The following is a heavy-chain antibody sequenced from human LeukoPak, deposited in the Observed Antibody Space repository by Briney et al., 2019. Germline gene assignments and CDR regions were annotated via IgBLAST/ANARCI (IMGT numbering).Heavy chain of an antibody. CDR3: ARATTTYNFDY. V-gene: IGHV3-53*01. CDR1: GFTVSSNY. Sequence: GGSLRLSCAASGFTVSSNYMSWVRRAPGKGLEWVSGLYSGGSTYYADSVKGRFTISRDNSKNTLYLQMNSLRAEDTAVYYCARATTTYNFDYRGQGTLVTVSS. J-gene: IGHJ4*02. D-gene: IGHD1-1*01. CDR2: LYSGGST.